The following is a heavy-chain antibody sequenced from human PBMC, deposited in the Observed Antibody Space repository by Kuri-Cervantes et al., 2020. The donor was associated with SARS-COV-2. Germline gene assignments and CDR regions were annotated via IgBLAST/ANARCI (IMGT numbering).Heavy chain of an antibody. D-gene: IGHD3-9*01. Sequence: GGSLRLSCAASGFTLRRYAIHWVRQAPGKGLDWVAVISYDGSNEDYADSVKGRFTISRDNSKNTLNLQMSSLRPEDTAVYYCARDRPPLYDNEIVDVWGQGTTVTVSS. CDR1: GFTLRRYA. J-gene: IGHJ6*02. V-gene: IGHV3-30*15. CDR2: ISYDGSNE. CDR3: ARDRPPLYDNEIVDV.